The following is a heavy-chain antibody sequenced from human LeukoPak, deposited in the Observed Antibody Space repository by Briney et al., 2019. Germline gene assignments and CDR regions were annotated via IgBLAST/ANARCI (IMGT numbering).Heavy chain of an antibody. Sequence: GGSLRLSCAASGFTFSGSAMHWVRQASGKGLEWVGRIRSKANSYATAYAASVKGRFTISRDDSKNTAYLQMNSLKTEDTAVYYCLPLGGAVIDYWGQGTLVAVSS. CDR3: LPLGGAVIDY. V-gene: IGHV3-73*01. CDR2: IRSKANSYAT. D-gene: IGHD3-16*01. CDR1: GFTFSGSA. J-gene: IGHJ4*02.